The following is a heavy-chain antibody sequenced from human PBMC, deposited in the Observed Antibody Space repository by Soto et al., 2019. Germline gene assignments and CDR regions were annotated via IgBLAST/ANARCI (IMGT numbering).Heavy chain of an antibody. D-gene: IGHD3-22*01. CDR1: GGSISSTSYH. CDR2: LDYGGGT. V-gene: IGHV4-39*01. J-gene: IGHJ4*02. Sequence: SSETLSLTCTVSGGSISSTSYHWVWIRQPPGKGLEWIGSLDYGGGTFYNPSLKSRVTLSADTSKKQFSLKVNSVTAADTAVYYCARNYYDGSGLYYWGQGTLVTVSS. CDR3: ARNYYDGSGLYY.